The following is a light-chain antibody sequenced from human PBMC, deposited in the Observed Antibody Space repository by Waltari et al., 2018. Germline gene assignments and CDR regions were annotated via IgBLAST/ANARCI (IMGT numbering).Light chain of an antibody. V-gene: IGKV3-15*01. CDR3: QQYKNWPPIT. J-gene: IGKJ5*01. CDR2: GAS. Sequence: ETVMTQSPASLSVSPGGRATLSCRASQSVSSNLAWYQQKPGQAPRLLIYGASTRATGIPARFSGSGSGKEFTLTISSLQSEDFAVYYCQQYKNWPPITFGQGTRLEIK. CDR1: QSVSSN.